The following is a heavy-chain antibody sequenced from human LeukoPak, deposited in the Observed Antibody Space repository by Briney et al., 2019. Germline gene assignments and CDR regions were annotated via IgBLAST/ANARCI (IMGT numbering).Heavy chain of an antibody. J-gene: IGHJ4*02. V-gene: IGHV4-59*01. CDR2: IYDSGDT. D-gene: IGHD4-23*01. CDR1: GGSISSYY. Sequence: PSETLSLTCTVSGGSISSYYWSWVRQPPGKGLEWIGYIYDSGDTNYNPSLKNRVTISVDASRNQFSLKLSSVTAADTAVYYCARLSVYGGNSPARPVDYWGQGTLVTVSS. CDR3: ARLSVYGGNSPARPVDY.